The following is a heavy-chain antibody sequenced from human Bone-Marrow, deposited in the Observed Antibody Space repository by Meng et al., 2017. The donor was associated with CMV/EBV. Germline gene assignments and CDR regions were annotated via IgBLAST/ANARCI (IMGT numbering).Heavy chain of an antibody. CDR1: GFTFSSYA. Sequence: QVQLVESGGGLVKPGGSLRLSCVASGFTFSSYAMHWVRQAPGKGLEWVAVISYDGSNKYYADSVKGRFTISRDNSKNTLYLQMNSLRAEDTAVYYCARDSSPYDYVWGSHDYWGQGTLVTVSS. J-gene: IGHJ4*02. D-gene: IGHD3-16*01. V-gene: IGHV3-30-3*01. CDR2: ISYDGSNK. CDR3: ARDSSPYDYVWGSHDY.